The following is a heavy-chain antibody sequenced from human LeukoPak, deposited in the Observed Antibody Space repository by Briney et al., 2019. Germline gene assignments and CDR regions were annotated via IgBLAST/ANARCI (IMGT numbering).Heavy chain of an antibody. J-gene: IGHJ3*02. CDR1: GFTFSSYS. CDR2: ISSSSSYI. D-gene: IGHD4-17*01. CDR3: ARDTPTYGDGAFDI. Sequence: KPGGSLRLSCAASGFTFSSYSMNWVRQAPGKGLEWVSSISSSSSYIYYADSAKGRFTISRDNAKNSLYLQMNSLRAEDTAVYYCARDTPTYGDGAFDIWGQGTMVTVSS. V-gene: IGHV3-21*01.